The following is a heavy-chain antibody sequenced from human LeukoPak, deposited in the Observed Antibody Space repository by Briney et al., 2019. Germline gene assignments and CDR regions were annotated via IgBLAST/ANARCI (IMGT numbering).Heavy chain of an antibody. CDR1: GFTVSSNY. CDR2: IKSKTDGGTT. CDR3: TLYDILTGSDY. J-gene: IGHJ4*02. Sequence: GGSLRLSCAASGFTVSSNYMSWVRQAPGKGLEWVGRIKSKTDGGTTDYAAPVKGRFTISRDDSKNTLYLQMNSLKTEDTAVYYCTLYDILTGSDYWGQGTLVTVSS. V-gene: IGHV3-15*01. D-gene: IGHD3-9*01.